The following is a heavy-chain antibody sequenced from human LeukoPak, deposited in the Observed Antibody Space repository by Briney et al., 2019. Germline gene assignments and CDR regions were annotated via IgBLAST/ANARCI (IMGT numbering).Heavy chain of an antibody. CDR1: GFTFSSYA. Sequence: GGSLRLSCAASGFTFSSYAMSWVRQAPGKGLEWVSAITGSGGSTYYADSVKGRFTISRDNSKNTLYLQMNSLRAEDTAVYYCAKGFNSGSYYSLDYWGQGTQVTVSS. V-gene: IGHV3-23*01. CDR2: ITGSGGST. J-gene: IGHJ4*02. CDR3: AKGFNSGSYYSLDY. D-gene: IGHD1-26*01.